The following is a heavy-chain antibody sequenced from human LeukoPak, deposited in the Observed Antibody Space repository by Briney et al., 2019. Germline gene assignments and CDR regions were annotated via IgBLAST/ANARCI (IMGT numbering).Heavy chain of an antibody. J-gene: IGHJ4*02. V-gene: IGHV3-23*01. CDR2: ISGSGGST. D-gene: IGHD6-19*01. CDR3: AKDPVPGYSSGWYNYFDY. Sequence: GGSLRLSCAASGCTFSSYAMSWVRQAPGKGREWVSAISGSGGSTYYADSVKGRFTISRDNSKNTLYLQMNSLRAEDTAVYYCAKDPVPGYSSGWYNYFDYWGQGTLVTVSS. CDR1: GCTFSSYA.